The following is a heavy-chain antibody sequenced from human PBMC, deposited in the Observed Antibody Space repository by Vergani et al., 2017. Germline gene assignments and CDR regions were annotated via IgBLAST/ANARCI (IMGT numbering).Heavy chain of an antibody. V-gene: IGHV3-9*01. CDR2: ISWNSGSI. D-gene: IGHD3-3*01. Sequence: EVQLVESGGGLVQPGRSLRLSCAASGFTFDDYAMHWVRQAPGKGLEWVSGISWNSGSIGYADSVKGRFTISRDNAKNSLYLQMKGLRAEDTALYYCAKDSGYFWSQSPLDYWGQGTLVTVSS. J-gene: IGHJ4*02. CDR1: GFTFDDYA. CDR3: AKDSGYFWSQSPLDY.